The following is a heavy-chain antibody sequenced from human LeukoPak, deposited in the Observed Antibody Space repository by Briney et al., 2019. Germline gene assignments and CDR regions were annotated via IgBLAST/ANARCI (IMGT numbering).Heavy chain of an antibody. Sequence: PSETLSLTCTVSGGSIRSYYWSWIRQPPGKGLEWIGYIYYSGSTNYNPSLRSRVTISLDTSKNQFSLKLSSVTAADTAVYYCARVGDGCFDFWGQGTLVTVSS. V-gene: IGHV4-59*08. CDR2: IYYSGST. J-gene: IGHJ4*02. CDR3: ARVGDGCFDF. CDR1: GGSIRSYY. D-gene: IGHD5-24*01.